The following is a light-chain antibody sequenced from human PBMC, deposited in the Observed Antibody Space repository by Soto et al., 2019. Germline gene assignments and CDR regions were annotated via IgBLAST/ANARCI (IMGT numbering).Light chain of an antibody. CDR3: QTWDTGIQV. J-gene: IGLJ1*01. Sequence: QLVLTQSPSASASLGASVKLTCTLSSGHSNYAIAWHQQKPEKGPRYLMKINSAGSHSKGDGIPDRFSGSSSGAERYLTISSLQSEDEADYYCQTWDTGIQVFGTGTKLTVL. CDR2: INSAGSH. V-gene: IGLV4-69*02. CDR1: SGHSNYA.